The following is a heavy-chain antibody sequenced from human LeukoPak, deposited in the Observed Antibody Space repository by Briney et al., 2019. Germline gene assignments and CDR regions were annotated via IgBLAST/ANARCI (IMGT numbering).Heavy chain of an antibody. D-gene: IGHD1-1*01. CDR3: ATFQPLWIAEAPFDY. CDR2: IIPIFGTA. J-gene: IGHJ4*02. CDR1: GGTFSSYA. Sequence: GASVKVSCKASGGTFSSYAISWVRQAPGQGLEWMGRIIPIFGTANYAQKFQGGVTITTDESTSTAYMELSSLRSEDTAVYYCATFQPLWIAEAPFDYWGQGTLVTVSS. V-gene: IGHV1-69*05.